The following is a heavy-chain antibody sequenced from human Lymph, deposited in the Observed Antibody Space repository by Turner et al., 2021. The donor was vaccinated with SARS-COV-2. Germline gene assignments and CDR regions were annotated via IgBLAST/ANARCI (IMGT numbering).Heavy chain of an antibody. CDR3: ARDYGGNSNYFDY. CDR2: IYYSGST. V-gene: IGHV4-31*03. CDR1: GGSISSGGNY. J-gene: IGHJ4*02. D-gene: IGHD4-17*01. Sequence: QVQLQESGPGLVKPSQTLSLPCTLSGGSISSGGNYWSWIRLHPGKGLEWIGYIYYSGSTYYNPSIKSRVSISVDTSKNQFSLKLSSVTAADTAVYYCARDYGGNSNYFDYWGQGTLVTVSS.